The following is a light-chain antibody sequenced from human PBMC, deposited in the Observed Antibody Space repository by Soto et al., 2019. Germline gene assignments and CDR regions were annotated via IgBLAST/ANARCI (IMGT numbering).Light chain of an antibody. J-gene: IGKJ2*01. CDR3: QQYADSPST. Sequence: EVVLRQSPGTLSLSPGERATLSCRASQNVNNNYLAWYQQKPGQAPRLLIYGASNRATGIPGRFSGSGSGTDFTLTISILEPEDFAVFYCQQYADSPSTFGQGTKLQSK. V-gene: IGKV3-20*01. CDR2: GAS. CDR1: QNVNNNY.